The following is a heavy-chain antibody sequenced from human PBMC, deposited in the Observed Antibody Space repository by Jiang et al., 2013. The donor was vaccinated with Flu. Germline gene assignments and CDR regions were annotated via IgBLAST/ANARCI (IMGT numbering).Heavy chain of an antibody. CDR3: AQFCYGDSCYNFDY. Sequence: KPTQTLTLTRTFSGFSLSTSGVGVGWIRQPPGKALEWLALIYWNDDKRYSPSLKSRLTITKDTSQNQVVLTMANMNPVDTGTYFCAQFCYGDSCYNFDYWGQGTLVTVSS. J-gene: IGHJ4*02. CDR2: IYWNDDK. V-gene: IGHV2-5*01. D-gene: IGHD2-15*01. CDR1: GFSLSTSGVG.